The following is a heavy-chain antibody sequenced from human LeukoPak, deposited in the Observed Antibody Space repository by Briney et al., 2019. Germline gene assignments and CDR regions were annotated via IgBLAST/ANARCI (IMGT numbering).Heavy chain of an antibody. CDR1: GYSISSGYY. D-gene: IGHD2-15*01. CDR2: IYHSGST. Sequence: SQTLSLTCTVSGYSISSGYYWGWIRQPPGKGLEWIGSIYHSGSTYYNPSLKSRVTISVDTSKNQFSLKLSSVTAADTAVYYCARDPRVVAAQQGAFDIWGQGTMVTVSS. V-gene: IGHV4-38-2*02. J-gene: IGHJ3*02. CDR3: ARDPRVVAAQQGAFDI.